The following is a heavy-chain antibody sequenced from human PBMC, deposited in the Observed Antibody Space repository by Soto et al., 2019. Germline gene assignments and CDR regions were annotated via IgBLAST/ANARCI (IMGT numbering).Heavy chain of an antibody. CDR2: IIPIFGTA. J-gene: IGHJ6*02. CDR3: ARDLAYYDFWSGYQTYYYYGMDV. D-gene: IGHD3-3*01. Sequence: GASVKVSCKASGGTFSSYAISWLRQSPGQGLEWMGGIIPIFGTANYAQKFQGRVTTTADESTSAAYMELSSLRSEDTAVYYCARDLAYYDFWSGYQTYYYYGMDVWGQGTTVTVSS. CDR1: GGTFSSYA. V-gene: IGHV1-69*13.